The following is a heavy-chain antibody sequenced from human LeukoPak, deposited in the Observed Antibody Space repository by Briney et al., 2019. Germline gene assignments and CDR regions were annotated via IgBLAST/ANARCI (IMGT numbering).Heavy chain of an antibody. CDR2: ISSSGNSI. J-gene: IGHJ4*02. CDR1: GFTFSSYS. CDR3: LRVSDF. V-gene: IGHV3-48*04. Sequence: GGSLRLSCAASGFTFSSYSMNWVRQAPGKGLEWVTYISSSGNSISYADSVKGRFTISRDNAKNTLYLQMNSLRAEDTAVYYCLRVSDFWGQGTLVTVSS.